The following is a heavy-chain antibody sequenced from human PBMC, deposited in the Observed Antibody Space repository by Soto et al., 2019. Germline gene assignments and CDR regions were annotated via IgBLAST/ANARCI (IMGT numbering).Heavy chain of an antibody. CDR3: AKAPNRVPHWFEP. V-gene: IGHV3-9*01. D-gene: IGHD3-10*01. Sequence: EVQLVESGGGLVQPGRSLRLSCAVSGFTFDDFAVHWVRQAPGKGLEWVSGINWNSGSLAYADSVKGRFTISRDNAKNSLYLHLTSLRAEDTAFYYCAKAPNRVPHWFEPWGQGTLVTVSS. CDR1: GFTFDDFA. CDR2: INWNSGSL. J-gene: IGHJ5*02.